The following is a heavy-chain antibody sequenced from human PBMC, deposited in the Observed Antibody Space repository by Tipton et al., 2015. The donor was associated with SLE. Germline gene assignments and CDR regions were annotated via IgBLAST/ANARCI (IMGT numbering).Heavy chain of an antibody. Sequence: TLSLTCSVSGVSIRTHYWSWIRQSPRKGLEWIVYTYNNDRTKYNPSLQSRVTVSVDTSENQLSLKLTSVTAADTAVYYCARFHLKSYYEFDSWGQGTLVTVSS. CDR2: TYNNDRT. J-gene: IGHJ5*01. CDR1: GVSIRTHY. CDR3: ARFHLKSYYEFDS. D-gene: IGHD1-26*01. V-gene: IGHV4-59*11.